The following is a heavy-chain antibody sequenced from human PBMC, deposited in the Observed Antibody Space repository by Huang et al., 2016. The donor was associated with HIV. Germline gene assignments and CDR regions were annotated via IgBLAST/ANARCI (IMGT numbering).Heavy chain of an antibody. CDR3: AKRGGAWGSPYAFDL. CDR2: IIPRFGTR. Sequence: QVQLVQSGAEVRKPGSSVKVSCRASGGSFNNFGINWVRQAPGQGLEGRGGIIPRFGTRNDAQRFQGRVTITADETTGVGYMELSSLRSDDTAVYFCAKRGGAWGSPYAFDLWGPGTMVTVSS. D-gene: IGHD3-16*01. V-gene: IGHV1-69*13. CDR1: GGSFNNFG. J-gene: IGHJ3*01.